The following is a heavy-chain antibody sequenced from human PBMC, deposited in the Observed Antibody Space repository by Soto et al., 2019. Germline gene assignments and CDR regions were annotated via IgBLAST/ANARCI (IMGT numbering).Heavy chain of an antibody. J-gene: IGHJ4*02. CDR1: GGTFSSYA. Sequence: QVQLVQSGAEVKKPGSSVKVSCKASGGTFSSYAISWVRQAPGQGLEWMGGIIPIFGTANYAQRFQGRVTIPADESRGTADTDRGSVRSEGTAVYYCARASSVGTRTRQNYYFDYWGQGTLVTVSS. CDR2: IIPIFGTA. D-gene: IGHD6-19*01. V-gene: IGHV1-69*01. CDR3: ARASSVGTRTRQNYYFDY.